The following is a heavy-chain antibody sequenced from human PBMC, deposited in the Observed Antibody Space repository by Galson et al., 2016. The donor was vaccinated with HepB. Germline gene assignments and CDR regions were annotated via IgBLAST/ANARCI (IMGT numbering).Heavy chain of an antibody. D-gene: IGHD1-26*01. J-gene: IGHJ4*02. Sequence: SLRLSCAVSGFTFSSYAMTWLRQAPGKGLEWVSTIGGTTGGTYYADSVKGRFTISRDNSKNTLSRQMSNLRAEDTAVYYCAKALPTTKATTLCDYWGQGALVTVSS. V-gene: IGHV3-23*01. CDR2: IGGTTGGT. CDR1: GFTFSSYA. CDR3: AKALPTTKATTLCDY.